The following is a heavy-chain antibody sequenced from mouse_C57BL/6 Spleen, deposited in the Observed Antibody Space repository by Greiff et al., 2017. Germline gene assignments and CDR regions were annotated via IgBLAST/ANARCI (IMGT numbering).Heavy chain of an antibody. J-gene: IGHJ4*01. CDR1: GYTFTSYW. CDR2: IDPSASYT. Sequence: QVQLQQPGAELVRPGTSVKLSCKASGYTFTSYWMHWVKQRPGQGLEWIGVIDPSASYTNYNQKFKGKATLTVDTSSRTAYMQLSRLTYEDSAVYNSAKGGTLMDNWGQGTAVTVSS. D-gene: IGHD2-14*01. CDR3: AKGGTLMDN. V-gene: IGHV1-59*01.